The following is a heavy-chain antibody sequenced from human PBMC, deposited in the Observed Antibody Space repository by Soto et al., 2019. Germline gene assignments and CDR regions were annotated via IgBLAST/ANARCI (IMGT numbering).Heavy chain of an antibody. V-gene: IGHV4-61*08. CDR3: GSIAASADYYGMDV. Sequence: PETLSLTCTVSGDSVSSGGNYWSGIRQPPGKGLEWIGYIYYTGSTDYNPPLKSRVTISVDTSKNQFSLKLSSVTAADTAVYYCGSIAASADYYGMDVWGQGTTVTVSS. CDR1: GDSVSSGGNY. CDR2: IYYTGST. J-gene: IGHJ6*02. D-gene: IGHD6-13*01.